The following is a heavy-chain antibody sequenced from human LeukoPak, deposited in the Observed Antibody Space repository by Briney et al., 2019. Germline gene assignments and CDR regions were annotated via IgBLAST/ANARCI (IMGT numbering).Heavy chain of an antibody. CDR2: INHSGRT. Sequence: PSETLSLTCAVSGVSLNGYYWGWIRQTPGKGLEWIGEINHSGRTNYNPSLKSRVTIPADTSKNQFSLELRSVTAADTAVYYCARAYYSTSRFPHWGQGALVTVSS. J-gene: IGHJ5*02. CDR3: ARAYYSTSRFPH. D-gene: IGHD3-10*01. CDR1: GVSLNGYY. V-gene: IGHV4-34*01.